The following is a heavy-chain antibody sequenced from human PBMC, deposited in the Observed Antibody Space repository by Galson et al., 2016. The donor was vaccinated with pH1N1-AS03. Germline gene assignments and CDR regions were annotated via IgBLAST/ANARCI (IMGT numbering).Heavy chain of an antibody. J-gene: IGHJ4*02. V-gene: IGHV4-4*07. Sequence: SETLSFTCTISGDAIGSYYWSWIRQPAGKGLQWIGRVYTSGSTNYNPSLKSRVTMSVDISKNQFSLKLNSVTAADTAVYYCAGLVGGSLDYWGQGTLVTVSS. D-gene: IGHD1-26*01. CDR1: GDAIGSYY. CDR3: AGLVGGSLDY. CDR2: VYTSGST.